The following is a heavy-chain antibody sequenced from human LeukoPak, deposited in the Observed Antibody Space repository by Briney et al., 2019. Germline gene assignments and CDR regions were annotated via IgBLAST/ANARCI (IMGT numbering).Heavy chain of an antibody. CDR1: GFTFSSYS. Sequence: GGSLRLSCAASGFTFSSYSMSWVRQAPGKGLEWVSVIYSGGSTYYADSVKGRFTISRDNSKNTLYLQMNSLRAEDTAAYYCARDAVGFLDAFDIWGQGTMVTVSS. V-gene: IGHV3-53*01. CDR3: ARDAVGFLDAFDI. J-gene: IGHJ3*02. D-gene: IGHD3-3*01. CDR2: IYSGGST.